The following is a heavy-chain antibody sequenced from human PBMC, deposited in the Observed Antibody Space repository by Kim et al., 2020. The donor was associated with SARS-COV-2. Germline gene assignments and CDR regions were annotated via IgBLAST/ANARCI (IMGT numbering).Heavy chain of an antibody. CDR3: ARERGRGYSCGWVYYYYGMAV. Sequence: GGSLRLSCAASGFTFSSYGIHWVRQAPGKGLEWVAVISYDGGNKNYADSVKGRFTISRDNSKNTLYLQMNSLRAEDTAVYYCARERGRGYSCGWVYYYYGMAVWGQGTSLTVSS. CDR2: ISYDGGNK. CDR1: GFTFSSYG. V-gene: IGHV3-33*05. J-gene: IGHJ6*01. D-gene: IGHD5-18*01.